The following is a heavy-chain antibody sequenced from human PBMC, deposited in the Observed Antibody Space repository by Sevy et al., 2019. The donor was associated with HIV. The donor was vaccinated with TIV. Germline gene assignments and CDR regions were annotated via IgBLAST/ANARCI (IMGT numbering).Heavy chain of an antibody. CDR2: ISGSGGST. D-gene: IGHD3-22*01. CDR3: AKVVMGWYYYDSSGYYDY. J-gene: IGHJ4*02. V-gene: IGHV3-23*01. CDR1: GFTFSSYA. Sequence: GGSLRLSCAASGFTFSSYAMSWVRQAPGKGLEWVSAISGSGGSTYYADSVKGRFTISRDNSKNPLYLQMNSLRAEDTAVDYCAKVVMGWYYYDSSGYYDYWGQGTLVTVSS.